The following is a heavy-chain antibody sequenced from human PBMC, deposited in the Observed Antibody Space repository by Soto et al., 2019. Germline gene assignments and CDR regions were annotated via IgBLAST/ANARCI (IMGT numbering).Heavy chain of an antibody. CDR3: ARHYCGGDCYPNYYYHGMDV. J-gene: IGHJ6*02. CDR2: IIPLFGTT. V-gene: IGHV1-69*12. CDR1: GGTFSSYG. D-gene: IGHD2-21*02. Sequence: QVQLVQSGAEVKKPGSSVKVSCKASGGTFSSYGISWVRQAPGQGLEWMGGIIPLFGTTNYAQKFQGRVTITADESTSTAYMDLSSLRSEDTAVYYCARHYCGGDCYPNYYYHGMDVWGQGTTVTVSS.